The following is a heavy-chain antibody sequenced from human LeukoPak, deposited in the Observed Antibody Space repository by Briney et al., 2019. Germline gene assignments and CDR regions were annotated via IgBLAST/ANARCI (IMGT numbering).Heavy chain of an antibody. J-gene: IGHJ3*02. CDR1: GFTFTTSA. CDR2: IFVCSGNT. V-gene: IGHV1-58*01. Sequence: SVKVSCKASGFTFTTSAVQGVRQARGQRRDWIGRIFVCSGNTDHAQKFQGRLTITRDISTSTAYMELSILTSDDTAVYYCAAVPNANAWYWDDSFDIWGQGTMVTVSS. D-gene: IGHD1-1*01. CDR3: AAVPNANAWYWDDSFDI.